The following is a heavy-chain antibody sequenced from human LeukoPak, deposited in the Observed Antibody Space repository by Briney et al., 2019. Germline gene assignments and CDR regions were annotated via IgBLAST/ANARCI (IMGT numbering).Heavy chain of an antibody. D-gene: IGHD3-9*01. J-gene: IGHJ4*02. CDR2: ISSRSSNV. CDR3: ARALYYDILTNYQTHTYYFDY. V-gene: IGHV3-21*01. CDR1: GFSFGAYS. Sequence: GGSLRLSCAASGFSFGAYSMNWVRQAPGKGLEWVSSISSRSSNVYYADSMKGRFNVSRDNAKNSLYLQMNSLRAEDTAVYYCARALYYDILTNYQTHTYYFDYWGQGTLRTVSS.